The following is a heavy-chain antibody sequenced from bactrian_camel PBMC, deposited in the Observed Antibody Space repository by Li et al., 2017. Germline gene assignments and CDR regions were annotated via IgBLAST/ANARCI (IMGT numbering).Heavy chain of an antibody. V-gene: IGHV3S40*01. J-gene: IGHJ6*01. CDR1: GFTFSPVD. Sequence: DVQLVESGGGLVQPGGSLRLSCKGSGFTFSPVDLSWVRQAPGKGLEWVSGINGANGRTYYADSVRGRFTISRDNANNTLYLQMNSLIPEDAGVYYAAMSFGYWGHGTQVTVS. CDR3: AMSFGY. CDR2: INGANGRT.